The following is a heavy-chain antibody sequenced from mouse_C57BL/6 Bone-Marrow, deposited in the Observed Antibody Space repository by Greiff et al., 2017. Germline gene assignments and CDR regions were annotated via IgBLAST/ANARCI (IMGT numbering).Heavy chain of an antibody. CDR2: IYWDADK. D-gene: IGHD1-1*01. CDR1: GFSLSTSGMG. V-gene: IGHV8-12*01. CDR3: ARSPNYYGSSYGYFDG. J-gene: IGHJ1*03. Sequence: QVTLKVSGPGILQSSQTLSLTCSFSGFSLSTSGMGVSWIRQPSGKGLEWLAHIYWDADKPYTPSLQNRLTISKDTSRNQVCIKITSVDTADTATYYGARSPNYYGSSYGYFDGWGTGTTVTVAS.